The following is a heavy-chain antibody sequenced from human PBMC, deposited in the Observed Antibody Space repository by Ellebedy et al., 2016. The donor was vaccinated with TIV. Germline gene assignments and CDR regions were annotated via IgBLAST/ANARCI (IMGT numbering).Heavy chain of an antibody. D-gene: IGHD3-16*01. CDR3: AREGGRFVYFDY. CDR2: IKGDGSDK. CDR1: GFSFSIEW. J-gene: IGHJ4*02. V-gene: IGHV3-7*03. Sequence: GGSLRLSXAASGFSFSIEWMIWLRQAPGKGLEWVANIKGDGSDKNYMESVKGRFTISRDNAKNSLYLQMDNLRAEDTAVYYCAREGGRFVYFDYWGPGTVVTVS.